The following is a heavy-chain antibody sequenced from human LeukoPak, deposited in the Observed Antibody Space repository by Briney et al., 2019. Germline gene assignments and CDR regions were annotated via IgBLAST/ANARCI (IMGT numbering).Heavy chain of an antibody. V-gene: IGHV4-59*08. CDR3: ARHFGYGGNYGVDY. CDR1: GGSISSYY. Sequence: SETLSLTCTVSGGSISSYYWSWIRQPPGKRLEWMGYIYSSGSTNYNPSLKSRVTISVDTSKNQFSLKLSSVTAADTAVYFCARHFGYGGNYGVDYWGQGTLVTVSS. CDR2: IYSSGST. D-gene: IGHD1-26*01. J-gene: IGHJ4*02.